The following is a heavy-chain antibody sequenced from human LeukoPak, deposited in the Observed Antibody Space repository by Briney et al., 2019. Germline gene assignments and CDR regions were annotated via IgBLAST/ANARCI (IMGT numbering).Heavy chain of an antibody. J-gene: IGHJ4*02. D-gene: IGHD3-22*01. Sequence: SVKVSCKASGGTFSSYAISWVRQAPGQGLEWMGGIIPIFGTANYAQKFQGRATITADESTSTAYMELSSLRSGDTAVYYCARDHPNYYDSSGYYYPGGVFDYWGQGTLVTVSS. CDR1: GGTFSSYA. CDR2: IIPIFGTA. CDR3: ARDHPNYYDSSGYYYPGGVFDY. V-gene: IGHV1-69*13.